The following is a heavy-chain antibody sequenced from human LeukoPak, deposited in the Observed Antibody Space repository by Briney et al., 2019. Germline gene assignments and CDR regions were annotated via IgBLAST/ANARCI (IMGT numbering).Heavy chain of an antibody. CDR1: GFTFSSYA. V-gene: IGHV3-23*01. D-gene: IGHD2-2*01. CDR3: AKDRVPKTYYYYYMDV. J-gene: IGHJ6*03. Sequence: GGSLRLSCAASGFTFSSYAMSWVRQAPGEGLEWVSAISGSGGSTYYADSVKGRFTISRDNSKNTLYLQMNSLRAEDTAVYYCAKDRVPKTYYYYYMDVWGKGTTVTVSS. CDR2: ISGSGGST.